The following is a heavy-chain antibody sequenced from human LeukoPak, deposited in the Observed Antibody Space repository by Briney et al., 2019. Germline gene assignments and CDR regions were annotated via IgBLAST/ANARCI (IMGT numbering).Heavy chain of an antibody. CDR3: ARAAGVPVAFDI. V-gene: IGHV4-59*01. CDR2: IYYSGST. Sequence: KPSENLSLTCTVSGGSISSYYWRWIRQPPGEGLEWIGYIYYSGSTNYNPSLKSRVTISVDTSKNQFSLKLSSVTAADTAVYYCARAAGVPVAFDIWGQGTMVTVSS. CDR1: GGSISSYY. J-gene: IGHJ3*02. D-gene: IGHD2-8*01.